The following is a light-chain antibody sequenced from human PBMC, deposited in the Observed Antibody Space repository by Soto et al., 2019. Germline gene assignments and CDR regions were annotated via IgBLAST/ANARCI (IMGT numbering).Light chain of an antibody. CDR3: QQYGSSPPYT. J-gene: IGKJ2*01. Sequence: EIVLTQSPGTLSLSPGERATLSCSAGQSVSSSYLAWYQQKPGQAPRLLIYGSSSRATGIPDRFSGSGSGTDFTLTISRLEPEDFAVYYCQQYGSSPPYTFGQGTKLEIK. CDR2: GSS. CDR1: QSVSSSY. V-gene: IGKV3-20*01.